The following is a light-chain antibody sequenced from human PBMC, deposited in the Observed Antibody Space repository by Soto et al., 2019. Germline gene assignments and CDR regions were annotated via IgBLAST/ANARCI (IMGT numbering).Light chain of an antibody. CDR3: SSYTSSSTLLV. CDR2: DVS. Sequence: QSALTQPASVSGSPGKSITISCTGTSSDGGGYNYVSWYQQHPGKAPKLLIYDVSNRPSGVSNRFSGSKSGNTASLTISGHQAEDEADYYCSSYTSSSTLLVFGGWTKLTVL. CDR1: SSDGGGYNY. J-gene: IGLJ2*01. V-gene: IGLV2-14*01.